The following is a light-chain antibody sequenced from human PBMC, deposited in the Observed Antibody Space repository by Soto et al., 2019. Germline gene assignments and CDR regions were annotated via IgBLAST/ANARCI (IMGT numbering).Light chain of an antibody. J-gene: IGKJ1*01. V-gene: IGKV3-15*01. CDR3: QQYDDSPAT. CDR1: QSVSSS. CDR2: GAS. Sequence: EIVMTQSPVTLSVSPGERATLSCRASQSVSSSLAWYQQKPGQAPRLLIYGASTRATAIPDRFSGSGSGTEFTLTISSLESEDFAVYFCQQYDDSPATFGQGTKVDIK.